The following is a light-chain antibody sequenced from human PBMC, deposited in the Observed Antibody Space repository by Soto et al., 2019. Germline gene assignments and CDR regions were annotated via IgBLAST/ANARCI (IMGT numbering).Light chain of an antibody. J-gene: IGKJ2*01. CDR2: KTS. Sequence: DIQMTQSPSTLSASVGDRVSITCRASQSISIWLAWYQQKPGKAPNLLIYKTSSLESGVPSRFSGSGSGTEFTLTISSLQPDDFATYYCQQYNAYSTFGQGTKLEI. CDR1: QSISIW. V-gene: IGKV1-5*03. CDR3: QQYNAYST.